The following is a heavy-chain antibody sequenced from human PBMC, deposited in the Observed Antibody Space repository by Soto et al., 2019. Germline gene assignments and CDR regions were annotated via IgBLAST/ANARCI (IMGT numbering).Heavy chain of an antibody. D-gene: IGHD1-26*01. J-gene: IGHJ4*02. CDR3: ASGKAWEVLLAY. Sequence: QVQLQESGPGLVKPSQTLSLTRTVSGASINSGGYYWSWIRQLPGKGLEWIGYIYFSGSTYYNPSLESRGTISRDTSQNQFSLQLSSVTAADTAVYYCASGKAWEVLLAYWGQGTLATVSS. CDR1: GASINSGGYY. CDR2: IYFSGST. V-gene: IGHV4-31*03.